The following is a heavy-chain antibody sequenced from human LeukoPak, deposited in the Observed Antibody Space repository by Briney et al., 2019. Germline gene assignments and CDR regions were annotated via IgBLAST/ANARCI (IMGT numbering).Heavy chain of an antibody. CDR3: AREQYYYDSSGYPPFDY. V-gene: IGHV1-18*01. CDR2: ISAYNGNT. J-gene: IGHJ4*02. Sequence: ASVKVSCKASGYTFTSYGISWVRQAPGQGLEWMGWISAYNGNTNYAQKLQGRVTMTTDTSTSTAYMELRSLRSDDTAVYYCAREQYYYDSSGYPPFDYWGQGTLVTVSS. D-gene: IGHD3-22*01. CDR1: GYTFTSYG.